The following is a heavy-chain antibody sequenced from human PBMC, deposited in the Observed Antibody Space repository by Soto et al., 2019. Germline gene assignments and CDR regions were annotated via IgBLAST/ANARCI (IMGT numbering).Heavy chain of an antibody. J-gene: IGHJ6*02. V-gene: IGHV1-69*13. CDR3: ARDVSVNYYDSTYYYYAMDV. CDR1: GGTFSGDA. D-gene: IGHD3-22*01. Sequence: SVKVSCKASGGTFSGDAISWLRQAPGQGLEWMGQIVPFFKGTKYTQKFQGRVTITADDSTSTAFLDLSSLRSEDTAVYFCARDVSVNYYDSTYYYYAMDVWGQGTTVTVSS. CDR2: IVPFFKGT.